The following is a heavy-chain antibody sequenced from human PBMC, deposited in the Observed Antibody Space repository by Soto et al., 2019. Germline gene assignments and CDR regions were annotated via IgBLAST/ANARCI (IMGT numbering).Heavy chain of an antibody. CDR3: ARIAVAGRDMDY. J-gene: IGHJ4*02. CDR2: IYYSGST. CDR1: GGSISSYY. Sequence: PSETLSLTCTVSGGSISSYYWSWIRQPPGKGLEWIGYIYYSGSTNYNPSLKSRVTISVDTSKNQFSLKLSSVTAADTAVYYCARIAVAGRDMDYWGQGTLVTVSS. D-gene: IGHD6-19*01. V-gene: IGHV4-59*01.